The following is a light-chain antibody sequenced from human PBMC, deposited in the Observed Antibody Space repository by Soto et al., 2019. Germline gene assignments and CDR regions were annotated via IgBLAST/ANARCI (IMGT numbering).Light chain of an antibody. V-gene: IGLV2-14*01. J-gene: IGLJ1*01. CDR1: SSDVGGYNY. CDR3: SSYTSSSTYV. CDR2: DVS. Sequence: QSALTQTASVSGSPGQSITIACTGTSSDVGGYNYVSWYQQHPGKAPKLMIYDVSNRPSGVSNRFSGSKSGNTASLTISGLQDEDEADYYCSSYTSSSTYVFGTGTKLTVL.